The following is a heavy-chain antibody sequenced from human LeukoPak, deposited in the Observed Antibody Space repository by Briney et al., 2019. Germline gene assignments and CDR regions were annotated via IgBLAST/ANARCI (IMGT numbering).Heavy chain of an antibody. V-gene: IGHV3-30*18. CDR1: GFTFSSYG. CDR3: ANPRTMATNLLLDY. J-gene: IGHJ4*02. D-gene: IGHD5-12*01. Sequence: GGSLRLSCAASGFTFSSYGVHWVRQAPGKGLEWVALISYDGSKKYYADSVKGRLTISRDNSKNTLYLQMNSLRAEDTAVYYCANPRTMATNLLLDYWGQGTLVTVSS. CDR2: ISYDGSKK.